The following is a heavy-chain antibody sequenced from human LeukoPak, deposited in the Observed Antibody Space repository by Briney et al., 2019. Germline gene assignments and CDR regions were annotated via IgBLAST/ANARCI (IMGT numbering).Heavy chain of an antibody. V-gene: IGHV1-69*13. CDR1: GYIFTSYV. CDR3: ARARKSHVEMATIVDYYYGMDV. Sequence: GASVKVSCKASGYIFTSYVLHWVRQAPGQGLEWMGGIIPIFGTANYAQKFQGRVTITADESTSTAYMELSSLRSEDTAVYYCARARKSHVEMATIVDYYYGMDVWGQGTTVTVSS. D-gene: IGHD5-24*01. J-gene: IGHJ6*02. CDR2: IIPIFGTA.